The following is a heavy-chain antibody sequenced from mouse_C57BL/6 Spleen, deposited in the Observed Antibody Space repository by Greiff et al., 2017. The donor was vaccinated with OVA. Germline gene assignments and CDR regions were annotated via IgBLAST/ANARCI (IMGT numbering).Heavy chain of an antibody. D-gene: IGHD2-5*01. CDR2: IDPSDSDT. Sequence: VQLQQPGAELVRPGSSVKLSCKASGYTFTSYWMHWVKQRPIQGLEWIGNIDPSDSDTHYNQKFKDKATLTVDKSSSTAYMQLSSLTSEDSAVYYCARGSNGDYWGQGTTLTVSS. V-gene: IGHV1-52*01. CDR3: ARGSNGDY. J-gene: IGHJ2*01. CDR1: GYTFTSYW.